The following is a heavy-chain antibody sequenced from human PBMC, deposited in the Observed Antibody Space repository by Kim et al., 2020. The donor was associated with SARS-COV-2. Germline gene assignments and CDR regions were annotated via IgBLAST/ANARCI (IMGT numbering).Heavy chain of an antibody. D-gene: IGHD1-26*01. Sequence: GGSLRLSCAASGFTFSDYYMSWIRQAPGKGLEWVSYISSSGSTIYYADSVKGRFTISRDNAKNSLYLQMNSLRAEDTAVYYCARDRGRDGYQNPDEMFDYWGQGTLVTVSS. CDR1: GFTFSDYY. V-gene: IGHV3-11*01. CDR3: ARDRGRDGYQNPDEMFDY. CDR2: ISSSGSTI. J-gene: IGHJ4*02.